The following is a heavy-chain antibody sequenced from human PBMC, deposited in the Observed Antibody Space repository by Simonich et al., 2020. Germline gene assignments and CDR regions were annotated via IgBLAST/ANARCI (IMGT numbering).Heavy chain of an antibody. Sequence: EVQLVESGGGLVQPGGSLRLSCAASGFTFSSYWMSWVRQAPGEGLEWVGNIKQDGSGKYYVDSVKGRFTISRDNAKNSLYLQMNSLRAEDTAVYYCACLVTGDAFDIWGQGTMVTVSS. CDR1: GFTFSSYW. CDR2: IKQDGSGK. V-gene: IGHV3-7*01. D-gene: IGHD2-21*02. J-gene: IGHJ3*02. CDR3: ACLVTGDAFDI.